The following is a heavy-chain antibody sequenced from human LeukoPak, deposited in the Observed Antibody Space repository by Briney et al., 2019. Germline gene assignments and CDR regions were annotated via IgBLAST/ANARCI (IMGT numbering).Heavy chain of an antibody. D-gene: IGHD2-15*01. CDR1: GGSISSYY. J-gene: IGHJ5*02. V-gene: IGHV4-4*07. CDR3: ARAQAVGYCSGGSCSWFDP. Sequence: PSETLSLTCTVSGGSISSYYWSWIRQPAGKGLEWIGRIYTSWSTNYNPSLKSRVTMSVDTSKNQFSLKLSSVTAADTAVYYCARAQAVGYCSGGSCSWFDPWGQGTLVTVSS. CDR2: IYTSWST.